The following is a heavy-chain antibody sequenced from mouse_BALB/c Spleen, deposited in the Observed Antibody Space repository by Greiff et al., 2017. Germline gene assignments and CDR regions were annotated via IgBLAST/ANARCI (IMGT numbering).Heavy chain of an antibody. Sequence: VQLKQSGPELVKPGASVKVSCKASGYAFTSYNMYWVKQSHRKSLEWIGYIDPYNGGTSYNQKFKGKATLTVDKSSSTAYMHLNSLTSEDSAVYYCARWGGNYESAMDYWGQGTSVTVSS. CDR3: ARWGGNYESAMDY. V-gene: IGHV1S135*01. CDR2: IDPYNGGT. D-gene: IGHD2-1*01. J-gene: IGHJ4*01. CDR1: GYAFTSYN.